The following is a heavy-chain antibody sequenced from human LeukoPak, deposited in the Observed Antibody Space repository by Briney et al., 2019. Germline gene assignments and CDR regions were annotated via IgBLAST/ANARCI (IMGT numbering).Heavy chain of an antibody. J-gene: IGHJ1*01. D-gene: IGHD4-11*01. V-gene: IGHV3-11*01. CDR3: ARVHNTVF. CDR1: GFTLNDYY. CDR2: ISSNSGAV. Sequence: GGSLRLSRAGSGFTLNDYYVNWLRQAPGKGLEWISYISSNSGAVNYADSVKGRFTMSRDYAKNSVYLEMTSLRGEDTGVYYCARVHNTVFWGQGILVTVSS.